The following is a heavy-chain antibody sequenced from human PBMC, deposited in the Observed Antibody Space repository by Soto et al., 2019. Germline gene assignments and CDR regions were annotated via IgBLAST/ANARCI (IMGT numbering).Heavy chain of an antibody. CDR3: AKEGQQLGGGYFDY. V-gene: IGHV3-23*01. J-gene: IGHJ4*01. D-gene: IGHD6-13*01. CDR1: GFTFSSYA. CDR2: ISGSGGST. Sequence: EVQLLESGGGLVQPGGSLRLSCAASGFTFSSYAMSWVRQAPGKGLEWVSAISGSGGSTYYADSVKGRFTISRDNYKHPLYLQMNSLRAEDTAVYYGAKEGQQLGGGYFDYWGHGTLVTVSS.